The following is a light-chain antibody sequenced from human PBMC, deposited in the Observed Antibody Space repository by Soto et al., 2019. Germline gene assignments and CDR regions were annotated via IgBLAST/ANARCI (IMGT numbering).Light chain of an antibody. CDR3: QQYNSYPVS. V-gene: IGKV1-16*02. CDR1: QDISNH. CDR2: AAS. J-gene: IGKJ4*01. Sequence: DIQMTQSPSSLSASVGDRVTITCRASQDISNHLAWFQQKPGKAPKSLISAASSLQSGVPSKFSGSGYGTDFTLTISSLQPEDFATYDCQQYNSYPVSFGGGTKLEIK.